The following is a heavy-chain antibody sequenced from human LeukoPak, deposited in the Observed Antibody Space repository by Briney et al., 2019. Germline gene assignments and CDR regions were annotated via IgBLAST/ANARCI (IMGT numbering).Heavy chain of an antibody. D-gene: IGHD3-10*01. V-gene: IGHV4-30-2*01. CDR2: IYHSGST. CDR3: ARDLERPPNLWFGELGAFDI. J-gene: IGHJ3*02. CDR1: GGSISSGGYY. Sequence: PSETLSLTCTVSGGSISSGGYYWSWIRQPPGKGLEWIGYIYHSGSTYYNPSLKSRVTISVDRSKNQFSLKLSSVTAADTAVYYCARDLERPPNLWFGELGAFDIWGQGTMVTVSS.